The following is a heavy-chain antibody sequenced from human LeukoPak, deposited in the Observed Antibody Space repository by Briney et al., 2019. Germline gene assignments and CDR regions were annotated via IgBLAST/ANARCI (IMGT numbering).Heavy chain of an antibody. CDR3: ARDLQTYYYDSSGYDSDY. CDR2: INPNSGGT. Sequence: GASVKVSCKASGYTFTGYYMHWVRQAPGQGLEWMGRINPNSGGTNYAQKFQGRVTMTRDTSISTAYMELRRLRSDDTAVYYCARDLQTYYYDSSGYDSDYWGQGTLVTVSS. V-gene: IGHV1-2*06. CDR1: GYTFTGYY. J-gene: IGHJ4*02. D-gene: IGHD3-22*01.